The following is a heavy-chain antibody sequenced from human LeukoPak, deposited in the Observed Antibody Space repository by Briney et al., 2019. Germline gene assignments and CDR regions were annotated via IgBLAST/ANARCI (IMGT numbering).Heavy chain of an antibody. CDR3: ARENDYYDSSGYPDY. D-gene: IGHD3-22*01. J-gene: IGHJ4*02. CDR1: GGSISSYY. Sequence: SETLSLTCTVSGGSISSYYWSWIRQPPGKGLEWIGYIYYSGSTNYNPSLKSRVTISVDTSKNQFSLKLSSVTGADTAVYYCARENDYYDSSGYPDYWGQGTLVTVSS. CDR2: IYYSGST. V-gene: IGHV4-59*12.